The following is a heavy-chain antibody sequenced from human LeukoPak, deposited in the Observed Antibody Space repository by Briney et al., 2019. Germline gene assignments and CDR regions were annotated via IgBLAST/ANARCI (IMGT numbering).Heavy chain of an antibody. CDR1: GFTFDDYA. D-gene: IGHD3-10*01. CDR2: ISWNSGSI. CDR3: AKDRSPGPADGMDV. V-gene: IGHV3-9*01. J-gene: IGHJ6*02. Sequence: GGSLRLSCAASGFTFDDYAMHWVRQAPGKGLEWVSGISWNSGSIGYADSVKGRFTISRDNAKNSPYLQTNSLRAEDTALYYCAKDRSPGPADGMDVWGQGTTVTVSS.